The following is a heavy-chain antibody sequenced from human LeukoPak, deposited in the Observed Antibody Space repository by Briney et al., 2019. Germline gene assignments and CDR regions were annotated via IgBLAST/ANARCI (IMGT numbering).Heavy chain of an antibody. CDR2: ISAYNGNT. CDR1: GYTFTSYG. J-gene: IGHJ4*02. Sequence: ASVKVSCKASGYTFTSYGISWVRQAPGQGLEWMGWISAYNGNTNYAQKLQGRVTMTTDTSTSTAYMELRSLRSDDTAIYYCARVSGSSISSRSLLYWGQGTLVTVSS. CDR3: ARVSGSSISSRSLLY. D-gene: IGHD6-13*01. V-gene: IGHV1-18*01.